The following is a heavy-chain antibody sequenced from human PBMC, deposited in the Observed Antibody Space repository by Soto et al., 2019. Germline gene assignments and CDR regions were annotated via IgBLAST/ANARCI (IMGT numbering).Heavy chain of an antibody. CDR2: IYYSGST. J-gene: IGHJ4*02. CDR1: GGSISSGGYY. V-gene: IGHV4-31*08. D-gene: IGHD1-7*01. Sequence: PSETLSLTCTVSGGSISSGGYYWSWIRQHPGKGLEWIGYIYYSGSTYYNPSLKSRITINPDTSKNQFSLQLNFVTPEDTAVYYCVTGTTSFSYWGQGTLVTVSS. CDR3: VTGTTSFSY.